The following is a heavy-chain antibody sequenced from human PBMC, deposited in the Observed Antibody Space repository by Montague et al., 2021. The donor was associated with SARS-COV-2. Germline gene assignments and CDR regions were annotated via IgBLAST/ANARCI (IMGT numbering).Heavy chain of an antibody. J-gene: IGHJ2*01. Sequence: SLRLSCAASGFTFSSYAMSWVRQAPGKGLEWASGISSSGGHTYYADSVKGRSTISRDNSKNTLYLQMNSLGAEDTAVYYCAKDRGGNSDWYFDLWGRGTLVIGSS. CDR2: ISSSGGHT. D-gene: IGHD4-23*01. CDR1: GFTFSSYA. V-gene: IGHV3-23*01. CDR3: AKDRGGNSDWYFDL.